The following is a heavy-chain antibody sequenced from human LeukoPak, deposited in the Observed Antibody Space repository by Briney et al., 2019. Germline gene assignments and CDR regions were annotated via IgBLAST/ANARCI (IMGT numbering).Heavy chain of an antibody. V-gene: IGHV4-34*01. CDR1: GGSFSGYY. Sequence: SETLSLTCAVYGGSFSGYYWSWIRQPPGKGLEWIGEINHSGSTNYNPSLKSRVTISVDTSKNQFSLKLSSATAADTAVYYCASLRRGSAYYGMDVWGQGTTVTVSS. J-gene: IGHJ6*02. CDR3: ASLRRGSAYYGMDV. CDR2: INHSGST.